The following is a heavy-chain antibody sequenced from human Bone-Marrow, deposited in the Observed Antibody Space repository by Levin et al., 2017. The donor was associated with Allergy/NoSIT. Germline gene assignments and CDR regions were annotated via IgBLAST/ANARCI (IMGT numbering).Heavy chain of an antibody. CDR3: ARETLTGTYVPFDY. J-gene: IGHJ4*02. CDR2: ISSGSSYI. V-gene: IGHV3-21*01. D-gene: IGHD3-9*01. Sequence: GGSLRLSCAASGFTFSTHTMNWVRQAPGKGLQWVSSISSGSSYIHYADSVKGRFTISRDNAKNSLFLQLNSLRAEDTAAYYCARETLTGTYVPFDYWGQGTLDTVSS. CDR1: GFTFSTHT.